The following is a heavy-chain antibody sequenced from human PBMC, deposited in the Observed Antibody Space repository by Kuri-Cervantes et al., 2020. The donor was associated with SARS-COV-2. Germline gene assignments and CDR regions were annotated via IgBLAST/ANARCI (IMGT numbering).Heavy chain of an antibody. D-gene: IGHD6-19*01. CDR1: GGSFSSYA. CDR3: ARETSRTSGTGYCFDY. V-gene: IGHV1-69*04. J-gene: IGHJ4*02. Sequence: SVKVSCKTSGGSFSSYAISWVRQAPGQGLEWMGRIIPIVGVPNYAQNFQGRVTITADTSTSTAYVELSSLRSEDTAVYHCARETSRTSGTGYCFDYWGQRTLVTVSS. CDR2: IIPIVGVP.